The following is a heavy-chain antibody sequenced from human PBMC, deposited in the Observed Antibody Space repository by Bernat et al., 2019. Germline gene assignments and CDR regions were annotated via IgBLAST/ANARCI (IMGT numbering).Heavy chain of an antibody. CDR3: ARRGSSSSLYYYYMDV. Sequence: QVQLQESGPGLVKPSETLSLTCTVSGGSISSYYWSWIRQPPGKGLEWIGYIYYSGSTNYNPSLKSRVTISVDTSKNQFSLKLGAVTAADTAVYYCARRGSSSSLYYYYMDVWGKGTTVTVSS. V-gene: IGHV4-59*08. CDR2: IYYSGST. D-gene: IGHD6-6*01. CDR1: GGSISSYY. J-gene: IGHJ6*03.